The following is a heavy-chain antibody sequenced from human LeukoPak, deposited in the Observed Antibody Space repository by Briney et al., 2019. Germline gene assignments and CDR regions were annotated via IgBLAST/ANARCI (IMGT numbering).Heavy chain of an antibody. J-gene: IGHJ6*01. Sequence: GVSLRLSCAASGFTLDVYAMQWARRARGRGLAWVSDFRLNSCNIDYANLVKGRVTTTRDNDKNSLYLKMNRMRPEDTALYHCAKDLRITMVRAVYGRDVWGRGPTVTVSS. D-gene: IGHD3-10*01. V-gene: IGHV3-9*01. CDR3: AKDLRITMVRAVYGRDV. CDR1: GFTLDVYA. CDR2: FRLNSCNI.